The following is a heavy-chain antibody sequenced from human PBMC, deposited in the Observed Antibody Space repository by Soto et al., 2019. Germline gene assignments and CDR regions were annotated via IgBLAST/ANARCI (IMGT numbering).Heavy chain of an antibody. V-gene: IGHV3-15*01. CDR2: IKSKTDGGTT. CDR1: GFTFSNAW. CDR3: PTDIADIPGPFKYAFDI. Sequence: GGSLRLSXAASGFTFSNAWMSWVRQAPGKGLEWVGRIKSKTDGGTTDYAAPVKGRFTISRDDPKNTLYLQMNSLKTEDTAVYYCPTDIADIPGPFKYAFDIWGQGTMVTVSS. J-gene: IGHJ3*02. D-gene: IGHD2-2*01.